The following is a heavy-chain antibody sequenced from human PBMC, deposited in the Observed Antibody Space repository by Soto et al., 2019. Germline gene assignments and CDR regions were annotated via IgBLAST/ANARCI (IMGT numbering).Heavy chain of an antibody. Sequence: GGSLRLSCAASGFTFSSYDMHWVRQATGKGLEWVSGSGTAGDTYYPGSVKGRFTISRENAKNSLYLQMNSLRAGDTAVYYCARLNADYYGMDVWGQGTTVTVSS. J-gene: IGHJ6*02. CDR3: ARLNADYYGMDV. CDR2: SGTAGDT. CDR1: GFTFSSYD. V-gene: IGHV3-13*01.